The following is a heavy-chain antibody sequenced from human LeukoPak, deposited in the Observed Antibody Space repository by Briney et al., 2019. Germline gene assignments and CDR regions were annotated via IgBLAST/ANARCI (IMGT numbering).Heavy chain of an antibody. J-gene: IGHJ6*03. Sequence: PGGSLRLSCAASGFTFSSYAMSWVRQAPGKRLEWVSAISGSGGSTYYADSVKGRFTISRDNSKNTLFLQMNNLRVEDTAVYYCATNPPQYSGSSYYYYFYMDVWGKGTAVTISS. CDR1: GFTFSSYA. CDR3: ATNPPQYSGSSYYYYFYMDV. CDR2: ISGSGGST. V-gene: IGHV3-23*01. D-gene: IGHD1-26*01.